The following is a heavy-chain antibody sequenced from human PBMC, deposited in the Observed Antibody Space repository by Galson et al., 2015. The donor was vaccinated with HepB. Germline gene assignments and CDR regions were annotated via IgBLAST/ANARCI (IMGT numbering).Heavy chain of an antibody. Sequence: QSGAEVKKPGEPLRISCKGSGYSCTTYWISWVRQMPGKGLEWMGRIDPSDSYTNYSQSFQGHVTISADKSISTAYLQWSSLKALDTAMYYCASLPDSSGSTWDFDLWGRGTLVTVSS. CDR1: GYSCTTYW. CDR3: ASLPDSSGSTWDFDL. CDR2: IDPSDSYT. D-gene: IGHD3-22*01. V-gene: IGHV5-10-1*01. J-gene: IGHJ2*01.